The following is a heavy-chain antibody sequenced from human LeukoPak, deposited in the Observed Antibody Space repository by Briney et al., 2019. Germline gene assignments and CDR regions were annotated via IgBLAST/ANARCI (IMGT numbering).Heavy chain of an antibody. CDR2: IYHSGST. Sequence: PSETLSLTCAVSGGSISSGGYSWSWIRQPPGKGLEWIGYIYHSGSTYYNPSLKSRVTISVDRSKNQFSLKLSSVTAADTAVYYCARAGTDGDYSAEYFQHWGQGTLVTVSS. CDR1: GGSISSGGYS. CDR3: ARAGTDGDYSAEYFQH. V-gene: IGHV4-30-2*01. J-gene: IGHJ1*01. D-gene: IGHD4-17*01.